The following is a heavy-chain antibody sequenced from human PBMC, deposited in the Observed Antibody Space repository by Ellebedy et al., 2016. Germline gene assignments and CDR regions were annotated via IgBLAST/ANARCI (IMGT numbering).Heavy chain of an antibody. V-gene: IGHV1-18*04. CDR2: ISAHYGNT. Sequence: ASVKVSCKASGYTFTSYGINWVRQAPGQGLEWMGWISAHYGNTNYAQKLQGRVTMTTDTSTTTAYMELRSLRSDDTAVYYCARDSLLYYERRMTTKRAEYFQHWGQGTLVTVSS. J-gene: IGHJ1*01. CDR1: GYTFTSYG. CDR3: ARDSLLYYERRMTTKRAEYFQH. D-gene: IGHD3-22*01.